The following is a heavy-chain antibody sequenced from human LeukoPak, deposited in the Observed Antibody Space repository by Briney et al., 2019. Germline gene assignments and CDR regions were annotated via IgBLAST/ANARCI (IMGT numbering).Heavy chain of an antibody. Sequence: ASVKASCKASGYTFTSYGISWVRQSPGQRLEWMGWISAYNGNTNYAQKLQGRVTMTTDTSTSTAYMELRSLRSDDTAVYYCARERDGYSNLYYFDYWGQGTLVTVSS. CDR1: GYTFTSYG. D-gene: IGHD5-24*01. J-gene: IGHJ4*02. V-gene: IGHV1-18*01. CDR2: ISAYNGNT. CDR3: ARERDGYSNLYYFDY.